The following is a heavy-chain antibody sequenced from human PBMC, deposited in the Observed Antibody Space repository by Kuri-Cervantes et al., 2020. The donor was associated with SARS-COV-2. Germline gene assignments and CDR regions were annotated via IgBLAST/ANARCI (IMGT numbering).Heavy chain of an antibody. CDR2: INHGGST. Sequence: SETLSLTCAFYGESFSGYYWAWIRQPPGKGLEWIAYINHGGSTFYNPSLKSRVTMSVDTSRNQFSLRLSSVTAADTAVYYCARRDYDFWSGSFRFDPWGQGTLVTVSS. D-gene: IGHD3-3*01. J-gene: IGHJ5*02. CDR1: GESFSGYY. V-gene: IGHV4-34*01. CDR3: ARRDYDFWSGSFRFDP.